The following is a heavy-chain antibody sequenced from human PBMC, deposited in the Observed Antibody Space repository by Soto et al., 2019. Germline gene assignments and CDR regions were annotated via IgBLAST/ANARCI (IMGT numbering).Heavy chain of an antibody. CDR1: GGSISSYY. CDR3: ARTDGDYDDY. J-gene: IGHJ4*02. D-gene: IGHD4-17*01. Sequence: QVQLQESGPGLVKPSETLSLTCTVSGGSISSYYWSWIRQPPGKGLEWIGYIYYSGSTNYNPSLQSRVTRSVDTSKNQFFLKLSYVTDEDTAVYCCARTDGDYDDYWGQGTLVTVSS. CDR2: IYYSGST. V-gene: IGHV4-59*08.